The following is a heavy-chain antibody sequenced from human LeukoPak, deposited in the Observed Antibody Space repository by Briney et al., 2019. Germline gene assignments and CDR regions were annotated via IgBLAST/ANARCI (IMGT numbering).Heavy chain of an antibody. J-gene: IGHJ4*02. Sequence: PGGSLRLSCAASGFTFSSYAMSWVRQAPGKGLEWVSAISGSGGSTYYADSVKGRFTISRDNSKNTLYLQMNSLRAEDTALYYCAKTMYYYDSSGYYEGSFDYWGQGTLVTVSS. CDR3: AKTMYYYDSSGYYEGSFDY. V-gene: IGHV3-23*01. CDR1: GFTFSSYA. CDR2: ISGSGGST. D-gene: IGHD3-22*01.